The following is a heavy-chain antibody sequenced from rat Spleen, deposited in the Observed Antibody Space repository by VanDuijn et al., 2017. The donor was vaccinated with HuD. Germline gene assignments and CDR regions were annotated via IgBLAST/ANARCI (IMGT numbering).Heavy chain of an antibody. CDR2: IDYSGRT. V-gene: IGHV3-1*01. CDR3: ARGPVDY. J-gene: IGHJ2*01. CDR1: GYSITSNY. Sequence: EVQLQESGPGLVKPSQSLSLTCSVTGYSITSNYWGWIRKFPGNKMEWMGYIDYSGRTSYNPSLKSRISITRDTSKNQFFLHLNSVTTEDTATCYRARGPVDYWGPGVMVTVSS.